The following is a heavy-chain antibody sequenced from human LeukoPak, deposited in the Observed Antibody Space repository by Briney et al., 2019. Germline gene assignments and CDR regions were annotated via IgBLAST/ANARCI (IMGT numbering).Heavy chain of an antibody. CDR2: ISSSSSYI. V-gene: IGHV3-21*01. CDR1: GFTFSSYS. Sequence: GGSLRFSCAASGFTFSSYSMNWVRQAPGKGLEWVSSISSSSSYIYYADSVKGRFTISRNNAKNSLYLQMNSLRAEDTAVYYCARDRRYCSSTSCYYYYYYYMDVWGKGTTVTVSS. CDR3: ARDRRYCSSTSCYYYYYYYMDV. J-gene: IGHJ6*03. D-gene: IGHD2-2*01.